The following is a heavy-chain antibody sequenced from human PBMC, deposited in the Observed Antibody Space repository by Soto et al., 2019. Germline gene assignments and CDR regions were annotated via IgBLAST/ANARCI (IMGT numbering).Heavy chain of an antibody. J-gene: IGHJ6*02. CDR3: AKNPCGGSGGNCYSGGYYYYYNGMDV. D-gene: IGHD2-15*01. V-gene: IGHV4-59*01. CDR1: GGSMSSYY. CDR2: IYASGNT. Sequence: PSETLSLTCTASGGSMSSYYWNWIRQPPGKGLESIGYIYASGNTNYNPSFKSRVAISIDTSKRQISLNLTSVTAADTAVYYCAKNPCGGSGGNCYSGGYYYYYNGMDVWGQGTTVTVSS.